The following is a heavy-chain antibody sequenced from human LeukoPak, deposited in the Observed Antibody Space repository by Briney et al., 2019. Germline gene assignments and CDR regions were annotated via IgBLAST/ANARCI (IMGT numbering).Heavy chain of an antibody. CDR1: GYTFSNYG. V-gene: IGHV1-18*01. J-gene: IGHJ4*02. CDR3: ARDIGSGSGWREPRN. D-gene: IGHD6-19*01. CDR2: ISAYNGNT. Sequence: ASVKVSRKASGYTFSNYGVSWVRQAPGQGLEWMGWISAYNGNTNYAQKLQGRLTMTTDTSTSTAYMELRSLRSDDTAVYYCARDIGSGSGWREPRNWGQGTLVTVSS.